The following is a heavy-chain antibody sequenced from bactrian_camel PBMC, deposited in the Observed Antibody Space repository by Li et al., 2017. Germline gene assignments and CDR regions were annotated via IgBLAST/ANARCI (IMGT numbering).Heavy chain of an antibody. CDR2: VDSTGNA. J-gene: IGHJ4*01. Sequence: HVQLVESGGGSVQAGTSLILSCAAVGRTYPNYVMGWFRQAPRKEREGVATVDSTGNANYAESVKGRFTIIMNNAQNTVWLQMNSLLPEDTAMYYCAADSRWLCYSASWSEYHYWGQGTQVTVS. CDR3: AADSRWLCYSASWSEYHY. D-gene: IGHD7*01. V-gene: IGHV3S53*01. CDR1: GRTYPNYV.